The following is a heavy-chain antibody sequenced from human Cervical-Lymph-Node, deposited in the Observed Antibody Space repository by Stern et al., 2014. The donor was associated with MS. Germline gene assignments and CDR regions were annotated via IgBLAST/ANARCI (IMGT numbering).Heavy chain of an antibody. CDR2: IYYSGST. CDR1: GGSVSSGNYY. V-gene: IGHV4-61*01. J-gene: IGHJ4*02. CDR3: AREGNDYGIYYFDY. Sequence: QVQLQESGPGLVKPSETLSLTCRVSGGSVSSGNYYWSWIRQPPGKGLEWIGYIYYSGSTNYNPSLKSRVTISVDTSKNQFSLKLSSVTAADTAVYYCAREGNDYGIYYFDYWGQGTLVTVSS. D-gene: IGHD4-17*01.